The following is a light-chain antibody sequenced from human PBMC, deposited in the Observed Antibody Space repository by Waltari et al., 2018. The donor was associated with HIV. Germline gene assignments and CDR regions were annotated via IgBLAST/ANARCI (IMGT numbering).Light chain of an antibody. Sequence: DIQMTQSTSSLSASVGDRVTITCRANQDISTWVAWYQRKPEKAPQSLIYAASNLQSGVPSRFSGSGSGTNFTLVISNLQPEDFVSYYCLQYKNFPLTFGGGTKVEI. CDR2: AAS. J-gene: IGKJ4*01. V-gene: IGKV1D-16*01. CDR3: LQYKNFPLT. CDR1: QDISTW.